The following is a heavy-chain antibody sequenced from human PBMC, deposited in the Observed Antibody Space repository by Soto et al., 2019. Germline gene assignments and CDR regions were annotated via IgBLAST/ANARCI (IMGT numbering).Heavy chain of an antibody. CDR1: GGSISSYY. D-gene: IGHD3-10*01. J-gene: IGHJ3*02. Sequence: QVQLQESGPGLAKPSETLSLTCTVSGGSISSYYWSWIRQPPGKGLEWIGYIYYSGSTNYNPSLKSRVIISVDTSKNQFSLKLSSVTAADTAVYYCARVVTTLWFGELLLPGAFDIWGQGTMVTVSS. V-gene: IGHV4-59*01. CDR2: IYYSGST. CDR3: ARVVTTLWFGELLLPGAFDI.